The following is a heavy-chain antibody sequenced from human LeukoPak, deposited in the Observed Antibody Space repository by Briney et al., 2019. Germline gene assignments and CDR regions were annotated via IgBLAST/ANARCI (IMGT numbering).Heavy chain of an antibody. CDR3: ARESYDYVWGSTYYYYYIDV. D-gene: IGHD3-16*01. Sequence: GGSLRLSCAASGFTFSSYSMNWVRQAPGKGLEWVSYISSSSSTIYYADSVKGRFTISRDNAKNSLYLQMNSLRAEDTAVYYCARESYDYVWGSTYYYYYIDVWGKGTTVTISS. V-gene: IGHV3-48*01. J-gene: IGHJ6*03. CDR2: ISSSSSTI. CDR1: GFTFSSYS.